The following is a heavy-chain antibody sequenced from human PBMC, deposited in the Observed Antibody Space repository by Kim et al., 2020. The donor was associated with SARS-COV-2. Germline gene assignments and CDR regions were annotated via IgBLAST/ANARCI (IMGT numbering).Heavy chain of an antibody. CDR2: IYYSGST. CDR1: GGSVSSGSYY. J-gene: IGHJ6*02. D-gene: IGHD3-16*02. CDR3: ASGALRYDYVWGSYRSVGYYYYGMDV. Sequence: SETLSLTCTVSGGSVSSGSYYWSWIRQPPGKGLEWIGYIYYSGSTNYNPSLKSRVTISVDTSKNQFSLKLSSVTAADTAVYYCASGALRYDYVWGSYRSVGYYYYGMDVRGQGTTVTVSS. V-gene: IGHV4-61*01.